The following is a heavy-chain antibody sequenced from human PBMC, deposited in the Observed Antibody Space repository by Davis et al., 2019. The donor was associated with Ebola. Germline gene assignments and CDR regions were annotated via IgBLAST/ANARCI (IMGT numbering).Heavy chain of an antibody. J-gene: IGHJ6*02. CDR1: GGSISSSSYY. CDR2: INHSGST. D-gene: IGHD3-10*01. Sequence: SETLSLTCTVSGGSISSSSYYWGWIRQPPGKGLEWIGEINHSGSTNYNPSLKSRVTISVDTSKNQFSLKLSSVTAADTAVYYCARGERWGSGSPLRYYYYYYGMDVWGQGTTVTVSS. V-gene: IGHV4-39*07. CDR3: ARGERWGSGSPLRYYYYYYGMDV.